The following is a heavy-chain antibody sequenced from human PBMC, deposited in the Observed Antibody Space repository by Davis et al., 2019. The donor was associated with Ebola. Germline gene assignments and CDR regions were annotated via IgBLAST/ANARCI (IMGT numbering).Heavy chain of an antibody. J-gene: IGHJ4*02. CDR1: GGTFSSYA. CDR2: IIPILGIA. D-gene: IGHD4-23*01. V-gene: IGHV1-69*04. CDR3: ARSHYGGIDY. Sequence: AASVKVSCKASGGTFSSYAISWVRQAPGQGLEWMGRIIPILGIANYAQKFQGRVTITADKSTNTAYIELSSLRSEDTAVYYCARSHYGGIDYWGQGTLVTVSS.